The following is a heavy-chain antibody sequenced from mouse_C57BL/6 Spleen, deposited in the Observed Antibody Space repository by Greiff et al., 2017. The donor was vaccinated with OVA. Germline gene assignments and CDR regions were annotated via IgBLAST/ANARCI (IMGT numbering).Heavy chain of an antibody. D-gene: IGHD2-1*01. V-gene: IGHV1-4*01. CDR1: GYTFTSYT. CDR2: INPSSGYT. J-gene: IGHJ4*01. CDR3: ARAPGNYNYAMDY. Sequence: VKLMESGAELARPGASVKMSCKASGYTFTSYTMHWVKQRPGQGLEWIGYINPSSGYTKYNQKFKDKATLTADKSSSTAYMQLSSLTSEDSAVYYCARAPGNYNYAMDYWGQGTSVTVSS.